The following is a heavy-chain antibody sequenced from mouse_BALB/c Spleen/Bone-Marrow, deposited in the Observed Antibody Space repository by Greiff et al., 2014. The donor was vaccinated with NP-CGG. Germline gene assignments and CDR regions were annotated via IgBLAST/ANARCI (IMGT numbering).Heavy chain of an antibody. D-gene: IGHD1-1*01. CDR1: GITVSSYT. Sequence: EVNLVQSGGGLVKPGESLKFSCAASGITVSSYTMSWVRQTPEKRLEWVASITGGGTTYYPDSVKGRFTISRDNASNILYLQVSSLTSEDTAIYYCARRYYYVDAMDYWGQGTSVTVSS. CDR2: ITGGGTT. CDR3: ARRYYYVDAMDY. J-gene: IGHJ4*01. V-gene: IGHV5-6-5*01.